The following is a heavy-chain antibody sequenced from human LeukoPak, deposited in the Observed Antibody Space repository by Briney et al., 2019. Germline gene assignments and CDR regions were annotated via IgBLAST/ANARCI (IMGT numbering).Heavy chain of an antibody. CDR1: GFTFNSFA. V-gene: IGHV3-23*01. CDR3: ATGELRYHY. Sequence: GGSLRLSCAASGFTFNSFAMTWVRQVPGKGLEWVSAVSVSDGGTNYADSVKGRFTISRDNSKNTLYLQMNSLRVEDTAVYYCATGELRYHYWGQETLVTVSS. D-gene: IGHD3-10*01. CDR2: VSVSDGGT. J-gene: IGHJ4*02.